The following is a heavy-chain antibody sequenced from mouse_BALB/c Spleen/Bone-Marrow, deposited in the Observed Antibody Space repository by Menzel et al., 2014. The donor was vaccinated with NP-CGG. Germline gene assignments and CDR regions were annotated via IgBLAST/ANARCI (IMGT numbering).Heavy chain of an antibody. D-gene: IGHD4-1*01. J-gene: IGHJ4*01. CDR2: IWSDGST. CDR3: ARTGTRYAMDY. CDR1: GFSLXNYG. Sequence: VHLVESGPGLVAPSQSLSIPCTVSGFSLXNYGLHWVRQPPGKGLEWLVVIWSDGSTTYNSALKSRLSINKDNSKSQVFLKMNSLQTDDTAIYYCARTGTRYAMDYWGQGTSVTVSS. V-gene: IGHV2-6*02.